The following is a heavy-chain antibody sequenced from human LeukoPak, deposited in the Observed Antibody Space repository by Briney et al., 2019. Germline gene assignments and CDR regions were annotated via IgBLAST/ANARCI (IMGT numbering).Heavy chain of an antibody. CDR3: AHRKNYYDSSVFDY. CDR1: GFSLNTPGVG. J-gene: IGHJ4*02. V-gene: IGHV2-5*02. D-gene: IGHD3-22*01. Sequence: SGPTLLNPTPTLTLTCTFSGFSLNTPGVGVGWVRQPPRRALESITLSYWDDDRHYSPSLKSRLNITKDTSKNEVVHTMTNMDPVDTATYYCAHRKNYYDSSVFDYWGQGTLVTVSS. CDR2: SYWDDDR.